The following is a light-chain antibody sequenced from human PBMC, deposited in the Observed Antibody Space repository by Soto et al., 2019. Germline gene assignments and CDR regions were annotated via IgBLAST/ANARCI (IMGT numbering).Light chain of an antibody. V-gene: IGKV1-39*01. J-gene: IGKJ1*01. CDR2: AAP. CDR1: QSISNH. CDR3: QQSYSSPPT. Sequence: DIQMTQSPSSLSASVEDRVIITCRASQSISNHLNWYQQKPGKAPKLLIFAAPSLQSGVPSRFSGSRSGPDFTLTISSLQPEDFATYYCQQSYSSPPTFGQGTKV.